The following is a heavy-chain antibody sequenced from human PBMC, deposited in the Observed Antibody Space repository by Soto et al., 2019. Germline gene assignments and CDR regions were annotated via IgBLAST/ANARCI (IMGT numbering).Heavy chain of an antibody. CDR2: IYPGDSDT. Sequence: GESLKISCKGSGYSFTSYWIGWVRQMPGKGLEWMGIIYPGDSDTRYSPSFQGQVTISADKSISTAYLQWSSLKASDTAMYYCARTAAAGRYYYGVDVWGQGTTVTVSS. CDR3: ARTAAAGRYYYGVDV. D-gene: IGHD6-13*01. V-gene: IGHV5-51*01. J-gene: IGHJ6*02. CDR1: GYSFTSYW.